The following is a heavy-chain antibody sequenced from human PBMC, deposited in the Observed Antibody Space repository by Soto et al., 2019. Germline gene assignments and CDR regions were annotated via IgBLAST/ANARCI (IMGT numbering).Heavy chain of an antibody. D-gene: IGHD3-10*01. V-gene: IGHV2-26*01. CDR2: IFSNDEK. CDR3: ARIRIWFGELLLPDY. CDR1: GGSISSHYW. Sequence: ETLSLTCSVSGGSISSHYWSWIRQPPGKALEWLAHIFSNDEKSYSTSLKSRLTISKDTSKSQVVLTMSNMDPVDTATYYCARIRIWFGELLLPDYWGEGTLVTVSS. J-gene: IGHJ4*02.